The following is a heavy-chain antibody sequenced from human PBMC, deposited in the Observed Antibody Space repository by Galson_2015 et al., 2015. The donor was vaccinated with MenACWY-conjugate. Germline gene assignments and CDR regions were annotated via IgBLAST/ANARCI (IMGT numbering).Heavy chain of an antibody. J-gene: IGHJ4*02. V-gene: IGHV3-23*01. CDR2: T. D-gene: IGHD3-9*01. CDR3: VKDLVKNYEMLTGYFSD. Sequence: TYYADSVQGRFLISRDNSKNKVFLQMNSLRAEDAAAYYCVKDLVKNYEMLTGYFSDWGQGALVTVSS.